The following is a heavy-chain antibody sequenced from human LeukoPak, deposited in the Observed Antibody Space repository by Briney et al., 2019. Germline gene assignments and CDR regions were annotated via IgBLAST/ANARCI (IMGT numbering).Heavy chain of an antibody. D-gene: IGHD6-6*01. CDR1: GSSINSYY. CDR3: ARGFRPVEY. CDR2: IYDSGSS. J-gene: IGHJ4*02. Sequence: SEGLSLTCTVSGSSINSYYWSWIRQPPGKGLEWIGYIYDSGSSNHNPSLKSRVAMSVDTSKNQFSLRLSSVTAADTAVYYCARGFRPVEYWGQGTPVTVS. V-gene: IGHV4-59*01.